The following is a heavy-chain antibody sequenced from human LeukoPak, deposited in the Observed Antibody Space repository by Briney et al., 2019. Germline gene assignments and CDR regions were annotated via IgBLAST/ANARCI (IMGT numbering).Heavy chain of an antibody. CDR3: ARDQGGVGY. CDR1: GFTFSSYG. Sequence: GSLRLSCAASGFTFSSYGMHWVRQAPGKGLEWVAVIFSDGGDKYYADSVRGRFTISRDNSKNTLSLQMNSLRAEETAVYYCARDQGGVGYWGQGTLVTVSS. J-gene: IGHJ4*02. D-gene: IGHD3-16*01. CDR2: IFSDGGDK. V-gene: IGHV3-30*03.